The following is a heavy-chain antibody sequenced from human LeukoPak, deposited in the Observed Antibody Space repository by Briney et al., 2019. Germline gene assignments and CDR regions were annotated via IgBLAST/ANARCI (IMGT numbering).Heavy chain of an antibody. D-gene: IGHD2-2*01. Sequence: SETLFLTCTVSGGSISSYYWSWVRQPPGKGLEWIGYSYYDGSTTYNPSLKSRLTISVDTSMNQFSLHLSSVTAADTAMYYCARDAAALDYWGQGILVTVSS. V-gene: IGHV4-59*01. CDR3: ARDAAALDY. CDR2: SYYDGST. J-gene: IGHJ4*02. CDR1: GGSISSYY.